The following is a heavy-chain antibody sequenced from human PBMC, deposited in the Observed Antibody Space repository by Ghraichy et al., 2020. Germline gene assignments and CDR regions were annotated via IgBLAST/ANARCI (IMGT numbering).Heavy chain of an antibody. J-gene: IGHJ6*02. V-gene: IGHV3-48*02. Sequence: GGSLRLSCAASGFTFSSYSMNWVRQAPGKGLEWVSYISSSSSTIYYADSVKGRFTISRDNAKNSLYLQMNSLRDEDTAVYYCARDEGGYYYYYGMDVWGQGTTVTVSS. CDR3: ARDEGGYYYYYGMDV. CDR2: ISSSSSTI. CDR1: GFTFSSYS.